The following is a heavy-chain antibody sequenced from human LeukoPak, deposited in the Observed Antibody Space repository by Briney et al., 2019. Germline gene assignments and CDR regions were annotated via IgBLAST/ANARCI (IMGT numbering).Heavy chain of an antibody. J-gene: IGHJ5*02. D-gene: IGHD6-13*01. CDR3: ARASRGGIAAAGDWLDP. CDR2: IYYSGST. CDR1: GGSISSGGYY. V-gene: IGHV4-31*03. Sequence: SQTLSLTCTVSGGSISSGGYYWSWIRQHPGKGLEWIGYIYYSGSTYYNPSLKSRVTISVDTSKNQFSLKLSSVTAADTAVYYCARASRGGIAAAGDWLDPWGQGTLVTVSS.